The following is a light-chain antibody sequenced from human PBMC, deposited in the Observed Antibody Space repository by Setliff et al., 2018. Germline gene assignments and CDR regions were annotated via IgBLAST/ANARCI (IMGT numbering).Light chain of an antibody. V-gene: IGLV1-44*01. Sequence: QSVLTQPPSASGTPGQRVTISCSGGSSNIGTNTVNWYQQLPGTAPKLLMHSNNQRPSGVPDRFSGSKSGTSASLAISGLQSEDEADYYCAAWDAKLSAYLFGIGTKVTVL. CDR1: SSNIGTNT. CDR2: SNN. CDR3: AAWDAKLSAYL. J-gene: IGLJ1*01.